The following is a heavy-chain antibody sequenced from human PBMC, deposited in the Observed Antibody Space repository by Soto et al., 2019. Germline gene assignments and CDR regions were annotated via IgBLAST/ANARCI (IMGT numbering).Heavy chain of an antibody. CDR1: GGSISSSSYY. CDR2: TYYSGST. CDR3: ARQRGLRLGELSLYRAVSSSWYFDL. V-gene: IGHV4-39*01. Sequence: QLQLQESGPGLVKPSETLSLTCTVSGGSISSSSYYWGWIRQPPGKGLEWIGSTYYSGSTYYNPALVTWFTMSVDPSKNQVFRKLSSVPAADAAVYYCARQRGLRLGELSLYRAVSSSWYFDLWGRGTLGTVSS. J-gene: IGHJ2*01. D-gene: IGHD3-16*02.